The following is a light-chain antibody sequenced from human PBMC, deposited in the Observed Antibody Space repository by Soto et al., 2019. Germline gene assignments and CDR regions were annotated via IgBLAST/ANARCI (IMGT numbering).Light chain of an antibody. CDR1: SSDVGGYNY. CDR2: DVS. J-gene: IGLJ1*01. CDR3: SSYTSSSTLYV. Sequence: QSALTQPVSVSGSPGQSITISCTGTSSDVGGYNYVSWYQQHPGKAPKLMIYDVSNRPSGVSNRFSGSKSGNTASLTISGLQAEDEADYYCSSYTSSSTLYVFGTGTKDTVL. V-gene: IGLV2-14*01.